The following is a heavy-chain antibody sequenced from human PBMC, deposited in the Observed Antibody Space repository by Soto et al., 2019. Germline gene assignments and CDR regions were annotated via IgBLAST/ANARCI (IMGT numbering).Heavy chain of an antibody. D-gene: IGHD2-2*01. CDR2: ISGSGGST. V-gene: IGHV3-23*01. CDR3: AKEGDIVVVPATPEYDFDY. Sequence: EVQLLESGGGLVQPGGSLRLSCAASGFTFSRYAMSWVRQAPWKGLECVSAISGSGGSTYYADSVKGRFTISRDNSKNPLYLQMNSLRAEDTAVYYCAKEGDIVVVPATPEYDFDYWGQGTLVTVSS. CDR1: GFTFSRYA. J-gene: IGHJ4*02.